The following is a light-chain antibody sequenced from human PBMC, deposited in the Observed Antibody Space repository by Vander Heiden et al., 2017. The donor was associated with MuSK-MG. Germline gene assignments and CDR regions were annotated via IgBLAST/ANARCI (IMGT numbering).Light chain of an antibody. CDR2: WSS. V-gene: IGKV4-1*01. CDR1: QSVLYSSNNKHY. J-gene: IGKJ2*01. CDR3: QQYSSIPYT. Sequence: DIVLTQSPDSLAVSLGERATINCKSSQSVLYSSNNKHYLAWYQQKPGQPPKLLIYWSSTRQSGVPDRFSGSGSGTDVTLTIRSLQAEDVAVYYCQQYSSIPYTFGRGTKLEIK.